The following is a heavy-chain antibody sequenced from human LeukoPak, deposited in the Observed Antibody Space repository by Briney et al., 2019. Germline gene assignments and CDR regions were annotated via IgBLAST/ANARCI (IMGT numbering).Heavy chain of an antibody. CDR3: ARGLHCSGGSCYDTTFDY. V-gene: IGHV3-74*01. CDR1: GFTLSSYW. CDR2: INSDGGSA. Sequence: GGSLRLSCAASGFTLSSYWMHWVRQTPGMGLVWVSRINSDGGSASYADSVKGRFAISRDNAKSTLYLQMNSLRAEDTAVYYCARGLHCSGGSCYDTTFDYWGQGTLVTVSS. D-gene: IGHD2-15*01. J-gene: IGHJ4*02.